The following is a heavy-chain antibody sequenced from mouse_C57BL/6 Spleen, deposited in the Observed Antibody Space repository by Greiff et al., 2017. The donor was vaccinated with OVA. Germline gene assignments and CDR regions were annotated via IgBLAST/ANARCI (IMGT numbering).Heavy chain of an antibody. Sequence: QVQLQQSGAELVRPGSSVKVSCKASGYTFTSYWIDWVKQRPGQGLEWIGVIYTGSGCTNYNEKFKGKATLTADKSSSTAYLQLSSLTSEDSAVYFCARWRYDECAGGLAYWGQGTPVTVSA. V-gene: IGHV1-54*01. CDR1: GYTFTSYW. CDR3: ARWRYDECAGGLAY. CDR2: IYTGSGCT. J-gene: IGHJ3*01. D-gene: IGHD2-3*01.